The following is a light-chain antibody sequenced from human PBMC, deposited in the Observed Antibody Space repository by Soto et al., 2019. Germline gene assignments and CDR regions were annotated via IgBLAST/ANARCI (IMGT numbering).Light chain of an antibody. CDR1: QSLLHSNGYNY. V-gene: IGKV2-28*01. Sequence: DIVMTQSPLSLPVTPGEPASISCRSSQSLLHSNGYNYLDWYLQKPGQSPQLLIYLGSNRASWVPDRVRGSGSGPDFTLKISRVEAEDVGVYYCIQALQNPQTFGQGTKVEIK. J-gene: IGKJ1*01. CDR2: LGS. CDR3: IQALQNPQT.